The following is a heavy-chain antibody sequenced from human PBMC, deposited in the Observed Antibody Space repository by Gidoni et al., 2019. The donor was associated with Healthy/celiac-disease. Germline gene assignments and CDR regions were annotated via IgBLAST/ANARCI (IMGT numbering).Heavy chain of an antibody. J-gene: IGHJ6*02. CDR2: IIPILGIA. CDR1: GGTFSSYA. V-gene: IGHV1-69*04. Sequence: QVQLVQSGAEVKKPGSSVTVSCKASGGTFSSYAISWVRQAPGQGLEWMGRIIPILGIANYAQKFQGRVTITADKSTSTAYMELSSLRSEDTAVYYCAAAGTDYYYGMDVWGQGTTVTVSS. CDR3: AAAGTDYYYGMDV. D-gene: IGHD6-13*01.